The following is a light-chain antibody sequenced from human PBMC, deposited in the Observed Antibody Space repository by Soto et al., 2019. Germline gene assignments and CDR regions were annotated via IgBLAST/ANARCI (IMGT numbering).Light chain of an antibody. Sequence: QSVLTQPPSVSGAPGQRVTISCTGSSSNIGAGYDIHWYQHLPGTAPKILIYANSIRPSGVPDRFSGSKSGTSASLAITGLQAEDEADYYCQSYDTSLHRLFGGGTKVTVL. V-gene: IGLV1-40*01. CDR3: QSYDTSLHRL. CDR2: ANS. J-gene: IGLJ3*02. CDR1: SSNIGAGYD.